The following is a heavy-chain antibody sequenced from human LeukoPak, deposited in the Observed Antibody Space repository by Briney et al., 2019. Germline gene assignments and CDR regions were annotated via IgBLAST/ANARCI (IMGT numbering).Heavy chain of an antibody. D-gene: IGHD3-3*01. CDR2: IYHSGST. CDR1: GYSISSGYY. CDR3: ATPSDFWSAYAFGI. J-gene: IGHJ3*02. Sequence: SETLSLTCAVSGYSISSGYYWGWIRQPPGKGLEWIGSIYHSGSTYYNPSLKSRVTISVDTSKNQFSLKLSSVTAADTAVHYCATPSDFWSAYAFGIWGQGTMVTVSS. V-gene: IGHV4-38-2*01.